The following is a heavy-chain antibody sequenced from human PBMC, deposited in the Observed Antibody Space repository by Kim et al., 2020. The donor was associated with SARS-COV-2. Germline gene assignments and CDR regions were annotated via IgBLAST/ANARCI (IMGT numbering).Heavy chain of an antibody. Sequence: LKSRVTISVDTSKNQFSLKLSSVTAADTAVYYCARATVNYYDSSGYYFDYCGQGTLVTVSS. J-gene: IGHJ4*02. CDR3: ARATVNYYDSSGYYFDY. D-gene: IGHD3-22*01. V-gene: IGHV4-59*01.